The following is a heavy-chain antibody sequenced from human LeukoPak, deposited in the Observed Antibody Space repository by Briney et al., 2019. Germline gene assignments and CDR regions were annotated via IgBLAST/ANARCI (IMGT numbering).Heavy chain of an antibody. V-gene: IGHV4-4*09. CDR2: IYTSGGT. J-gene: IGHJ4*02. Sequence: SETLSLTCTVSGGSISSYYWSWTRQPPGKGLEWIGYIYTSGGTNYNPSLKSRVTISVDTSKNQFSLKLSSVTAADTAVYYCARHDTAMVTEVAAAGIGSFDYWGQGTLVTVSS. D-gene: IGHD5-18*01. CDR3: ARHDTAMVTEVAAAGIGSFDY. CDR1: GGSISSYY.